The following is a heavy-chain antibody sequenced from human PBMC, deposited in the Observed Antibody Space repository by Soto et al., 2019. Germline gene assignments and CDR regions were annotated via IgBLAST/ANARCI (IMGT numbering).Heavy chain of an antibody. CDR2: IYYSGST. V-gene: IGHV4-30-4*01. CDR1: GGSISRGDYY. CDR3: AATAELLYYFDY. Sequence: KASETLSLTCTVSGGSISRGDYYWSWIRQPPGKGLEWIGYIYYSGSTYYNPSLKSRVTISVDTSKNQFSLKLSSVTAADTAVYYCAATAELLYYFDYWGQGTLVTVSS. D-gene: IGHD6-13*01. J-gene: IGHJ4*02.